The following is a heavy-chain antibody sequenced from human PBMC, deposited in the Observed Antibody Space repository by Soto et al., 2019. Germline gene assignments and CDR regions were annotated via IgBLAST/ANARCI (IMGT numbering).Heavy chain of an antibody. J-gene: IGHJ5*02. CDR3: ARHHMTTVITNWFDP. Sequence: PSETLSLTCAVYGGSFSGYYWSWIRQPPGKGLEWIGEINHSGSTNYNPSLKSRVTISVDTSKNQFSLKLSSVTAADTAVYYCARHHMTTVITNWFDPWGQGTLVTVSS. CDR1: GGSFSGYY. V-gene: IGHV4-34*01. D-gene: IGHD4-17*01. CDR2: INHSGST.